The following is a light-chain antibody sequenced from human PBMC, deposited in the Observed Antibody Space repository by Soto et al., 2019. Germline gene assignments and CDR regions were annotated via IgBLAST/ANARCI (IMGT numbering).Light chain of an antibody. Sequence: EIVLTQSPGTLSLSPGERATLSCRASQSVSSSYLAWYQQKSGQAPRLLIYGASSRATGIPDRFSGSGSGTDFTLTLSRLXXXXXXXYYGQQYGSSPWTFGQGTKVEIK. CDR3: QQYGSSPWT. CDR1: QSVSSSY. CDR2: GAS. J-gene: IGKJ1*01. V-gene: IGKV3-20*01.